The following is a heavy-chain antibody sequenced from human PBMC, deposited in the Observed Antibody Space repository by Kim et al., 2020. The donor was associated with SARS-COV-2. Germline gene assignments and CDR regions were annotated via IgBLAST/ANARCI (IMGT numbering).Heavy chain of an antibody. CDR1: GFTFNTYA. CDR3: AQGDGLDY. CDR2: INAGGDST. J-gene: IGHJ4*02. Sequence: GGSLRLSCAASGFTFNTYAMSWVRQAPGKGLEWVSAINAGGDSTYYADSVRGRFTTSRDNSKNTVYLQMTSLRAEDTAVFYCAQGDGLDYWGQGTLVTVSS. V-gene: IGHV3-23*01.